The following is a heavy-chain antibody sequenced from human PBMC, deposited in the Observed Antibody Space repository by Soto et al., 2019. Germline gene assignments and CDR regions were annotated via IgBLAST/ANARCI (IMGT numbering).Heavy chain of an antibody. V-gene: IGHV5-51*01. CDR2: IHPVDSDT. CDR1: GYDFTKYW. CDR3: ARTGSYESPFYYYGMEI. J-gene: IGHJ6*02. Sequence: GESLKISCKGSGYDFTKYWVAWVRPMPGKGLEWMGIIHPVDSDTRYSPSFQGQVTISADRSIDTAFLQWSSLKASDTATYFCARTGSYESPFYYYGMEIWGQGAAVTVSS. D-gene: IGHD1-26*01.